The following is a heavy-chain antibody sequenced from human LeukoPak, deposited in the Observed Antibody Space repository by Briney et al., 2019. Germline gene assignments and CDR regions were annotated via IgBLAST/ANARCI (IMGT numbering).Heavy chain of an antibody. V-gene: IGHV3-23*01. D-gene: IGHD3-3*01. CDR2: ISGSGGST. CDR3: AKDLDRRRRITIFGVALGRDAFDI. J-gene: IGHJ3*02. Sequence: GGSLRLSCAASGFTFSSYAMSWVRQAPGKGLEWVSAISGSGGSTYYADSVKGRFTISRDNSKNTLYLQMNSLRAEDTAVYYCAKDLDRRRRITIFGVALGRDAFDIWGQGTMVTVSS. CDR1: GFTFSSYA.